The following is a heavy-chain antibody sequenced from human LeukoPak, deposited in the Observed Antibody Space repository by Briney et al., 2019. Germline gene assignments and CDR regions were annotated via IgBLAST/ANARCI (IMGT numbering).Heavy chain of an antibody. Sequence: SETLSLTCAVSGGSISSSNWWSWVRQPPGKGLEWIGYIYYSGSTNYNPSLKSRVTISVDTSKNQFSLKLSSVTAADTAVYYCAGYVDTAMVGAFDIWGQGTMVTVSS. CDR3: AGYVDTAMVGAFDI. D-gene: IGHD5-18*01. CDR1: GGSISSSNW. CDR2: IYYSGST. V-gene: IGHV4-4*02. J-gene: IGHJ3*02.